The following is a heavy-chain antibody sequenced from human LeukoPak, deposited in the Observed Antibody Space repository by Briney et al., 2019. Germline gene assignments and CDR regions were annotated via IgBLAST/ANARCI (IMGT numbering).Heavy chain of an antibody. CDR1: GFTFRNCA. CDR3: AKHVSGSLFYFDY. D-gene: IGHD3-10*01. CDR2: ISGTGYNT. V-gene: IGHV3-23*01. J-gene: IGHJ4*02. Sequence: PGGSLRLSCAASGFTFRNCAMSWVRQAPGKGLERVSGISGTGYNTYYADSVKGWFTISRDNSKNTLYLQMNSLGAEDTAVYYCAKHVSGSLFYFDYWGQRTLVTVSS.